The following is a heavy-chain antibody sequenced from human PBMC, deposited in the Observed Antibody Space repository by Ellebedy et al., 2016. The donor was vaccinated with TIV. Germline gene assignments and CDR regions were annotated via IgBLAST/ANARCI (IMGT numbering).Heavy chain of an antibody. CDR3: VKDSSSSWFLPYIQH. CDR1: GFTFSSYA. Sequence: GESLKISCSASGFTFSSYAMHWVRQAPGKGLEYVSAISSNGGSTYYADSVKGRFTISRDNSKHTLYLQMSSLRAEDTAVYYCVKDSSSSWFLPYIQHWGQGTLVTVSS. V-gene: IGHV3-64D*06. CDR2: ISSNGGST. D-gene: IGHD6-13*01. J-gene: IGHJ1*01.